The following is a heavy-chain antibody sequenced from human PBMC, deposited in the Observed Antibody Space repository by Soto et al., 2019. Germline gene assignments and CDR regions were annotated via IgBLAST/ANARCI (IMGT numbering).Heavy chain of an antibody. CDR3: AREGRGYSGYAGCLDP. J-gene: IGHJ5*02. Sequence: ASETLSLTCTVSGGSISSGGYYWSWIRQHPGKGLEWIGYIYYSGSTYYNPSLKSRVTISVDTSKNQFSLKLSSVTAADTAVYYCAREGRGYSGYAGCLDPWGQGTLVTVSS. D-gene: IGHD5-12*01. CDR2: IYYSGST. CDR1: GGSISSGGYY. V-gene: IGHV4-31*03.